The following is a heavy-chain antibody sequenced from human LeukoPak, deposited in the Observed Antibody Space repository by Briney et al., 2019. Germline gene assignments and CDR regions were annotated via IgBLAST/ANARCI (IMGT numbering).Heavy chain of an antibody. V-gene: IGHV5-51*01. D-gene: IGHD4-17*01. J-gene: IGHJ5*02. CDR3: ARRDYGDYGGPPYGS. Sequence: GESLKISCKGSGYSSTSYWIGWVGQMPRKGLEWRGIIYPGDSDTRYSPSLQGQVTISADKSISTASLQWSSLKASDTALYYCARRDYGDYGGPPYGSWGQGTLVSVSS. CDR2: IYPGDSDT. CDR1: GYSSTSYW.